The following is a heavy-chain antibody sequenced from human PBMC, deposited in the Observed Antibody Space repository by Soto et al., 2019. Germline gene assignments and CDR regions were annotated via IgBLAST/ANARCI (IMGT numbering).Heavy chain of an antibody. CDR1: GFTFSSYA. V-gene: IGHV3-23*01. Sequence: GGSLRLSCAASGFTFSSYAMSWVRQAPGKGLEWVSAISGSGGSTYYADSVKGRFTISRDNSKNTLYLQMNSLRAEDTAVYYCAEVLVGATVFDYWGQGTLVTGSP. J-gene: IGHJ4*02. D-gene: IGHD1-26*01. CDR3: AEVLVGATVFDY. CDR2: ISGSGGST.